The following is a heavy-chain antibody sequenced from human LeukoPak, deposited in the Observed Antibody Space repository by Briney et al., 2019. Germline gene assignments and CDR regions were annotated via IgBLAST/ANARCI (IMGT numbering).Heavy chain of an antibody. CDR2: IYYSGST. CDR1: GGSISSYY. J-gene: IGHJ4*02. CDR3: ARSGGYSYVLDY. Sequence: SETLFLTCTVSGGSISSYYWSWIRQPPGKGLEWIGYIYYSGSTNYNPSHKSRVTISVDTSKNQFSLKLSSVTAADTAVYYCARSGGYSYVLDYWGQGTLVTVSS. V-gene: IGHV4-59*12. D-gene: IGHD5-18*01.